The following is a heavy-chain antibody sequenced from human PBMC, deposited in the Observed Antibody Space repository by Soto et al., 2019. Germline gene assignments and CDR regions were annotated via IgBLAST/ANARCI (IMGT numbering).Heavy chain of an antibody. J-gene: IGHJ4*02. CDR3: ARAGYGGNELDY. Sequence: SETLSLTCSVSGGSISTSRSYWAWIRQPPGKGLEWIANIYYSGSTFYNPSLASRVTISVDTTKNEFSLNLSSVTAADTAVYYCARAGYGGNELDYWGQGTLVTVSS. V-gene: IGHV4-39*07. D-gene: IGHD4-17*01. CDR2: IYYSGST. CDR1: GGSISTSRSY.